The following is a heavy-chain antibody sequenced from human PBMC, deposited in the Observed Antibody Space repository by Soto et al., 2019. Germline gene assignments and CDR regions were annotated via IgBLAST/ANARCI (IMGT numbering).Heavy chain of an antibody. V-gene: IGHV1-3*01. Sequence: QVQLVQSGAEVKKPGASVKVSCKASGYTFTSYAMHWVRQAPGQRLEWMGWINAGNGNTKYSRKFRGRVTITRDTSASTAYMELSSLRSEDTAVYYCARGPGGPDGPGDYWGQGTLVTVSS. J-gene: IGHJ4*02. CDR1: GYTFTSYA. D-gene: IGHD2-15*01. CDR2: INAGNGNT. CDR3: ARGPGGPDGPGDY.